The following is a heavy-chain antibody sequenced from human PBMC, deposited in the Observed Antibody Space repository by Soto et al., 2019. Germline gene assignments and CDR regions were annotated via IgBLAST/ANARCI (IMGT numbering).Heavy chain of an antibody. CDR3: ARGRGEEYYYYGMDV. CDR2: IYYSGST. Sequence: SETLSLTCTVSGGSISSYYWIWIRQPPGKGLEWIGYIYYSGSTNYNPSLKSRVTISVDTSKNQFSLKLSSVTAADTAVYYCARGRGEEYYYYGMDVWGQGTTVTVSS. J-gene: IGHJ6*02. CDR1: GGSISSYY. D-gene: IGHD2-21*01. V-gene: IGHV4-59*01.